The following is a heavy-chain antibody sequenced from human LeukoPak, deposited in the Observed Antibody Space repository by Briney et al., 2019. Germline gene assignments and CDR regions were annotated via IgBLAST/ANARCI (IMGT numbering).Heavy chain of an antibody. V-gene: IGHV3-66*01. Sequence: GGSLRLSCAASGFTVSSNYMSWVRQAPGKGLEWVSVIYSGGSTYYADSVKGRFTISRDNSKNTLYLQMNSLRAEDTAVYYCARATMVRGVIIMGDYYGMDVWGQGTTVTVSS. CDR1: GFTVSSNY. J-gene: IGHJ6*02. CDR3: ARATMVRGVIIMGDYYGMDV. CDR2: IYSGGST. D-gene: IGHD3-10*01.